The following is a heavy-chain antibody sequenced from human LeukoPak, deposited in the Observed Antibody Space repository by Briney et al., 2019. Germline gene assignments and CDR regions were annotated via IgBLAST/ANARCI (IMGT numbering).Heavy chain of an antibody. CDR1: GFTFSSYS. Sequence: GGSLRLSCAASGFTFSSYSMNWVRQAPGKGLEWVSFITRSSDHTYYADPVKGRFTISRDNAKNSLHLQMNSLRAEDTAVYYCARDGHGDSKFDYWGQGTLVTVSS. CDR3: ARDGHGDSKFDY. D-gene: IGHD4-17*01. CDR2: ITRSSDHT. V-gene: IGHV3-21*04. J-gene: IGHJ4*02.